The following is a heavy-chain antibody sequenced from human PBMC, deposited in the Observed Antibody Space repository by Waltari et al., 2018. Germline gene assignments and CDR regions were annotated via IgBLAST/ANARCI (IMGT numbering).Heavy chain of an antibody. CDR3: SKNKDPFYTGHDWAFDS. J-gene: IGHJ4*02. CDR2: YSLDGGST. Sequence: EVHLVESGGVVVQPGGSLRLSCAASGFKCDGYNMNWVHQAPGEGREWGFLYSLDGGSTKYADSGKGRINILKEKQQNSLFPQNDRSKTEDTAFFFWSKNKDPFYTGHDWAFDSWGQGTLVTVSS. D-gene: IGHD2-2*02. CDR1: GFKCDGYN. V-gene: IGHV3-43*01.